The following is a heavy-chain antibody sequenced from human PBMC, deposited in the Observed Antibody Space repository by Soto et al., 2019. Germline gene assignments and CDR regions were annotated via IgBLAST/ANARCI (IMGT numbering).Heavy chain of an antibody. CDR3: ARENSRSYNFDY. CDR2: IHSDGSTT. Sequence: GGSLRLSCGASGFTFSEYWMHWVRQAPGKGLVWVSRIHSDGSTTNYADPVKGRFTISRDNAKNTLFLQMNSLRAEDTAVYYCARENSRSYNFDYWGQGILVTVSS. D-gene: IGHD3-22*01. V-gene: IGHV3-74*01. CDR1: GFTFSEYW. J-gene: IGHJ4*02.